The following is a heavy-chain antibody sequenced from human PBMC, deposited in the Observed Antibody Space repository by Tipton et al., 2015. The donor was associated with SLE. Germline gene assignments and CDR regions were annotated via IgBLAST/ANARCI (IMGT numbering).Heavy chain of an antibody. CDR1: GFTFSSYW. CDR2: IYYSGST. V-gene: IGHV4-59*12. Sequence: LRLSCAASGFTFSSYWMTWIRQHPGKGLEWIGNIYYSGSTYYNPSLKSRVPISVDTSKNQFSLKLTSVTAADTAVYYCARLFSGSYDNWGQGTLVTVSS. CDR3: ARLFSGSYDN. J-gene: IGHJ4*02. D-gene: IGHD1-26*01.